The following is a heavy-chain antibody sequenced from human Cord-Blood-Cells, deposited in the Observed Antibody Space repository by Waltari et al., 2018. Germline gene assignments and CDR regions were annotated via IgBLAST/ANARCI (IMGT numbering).Heavy chain of an antibody. Sequence: QVQLQQWGAGLLKPSETLSLTCAVYGGSFSGYYWSWIRQPPGKGLEWIGEINHSGSTNYNPSLKSRVTISVDTSKNQFSLKLSSVTAADTAVYYCARGLEIAAAGTPHYGMDVWGQGTTVTVSS. D-gene: IGHD6-13*01. J-gene: IGHJ6*02. CDR1: GGSFSGYY. CDR2: INHSGST. V-gene: IGHV4-34*01. CDR3: ARGLEIAAAGTPHYGMDV.